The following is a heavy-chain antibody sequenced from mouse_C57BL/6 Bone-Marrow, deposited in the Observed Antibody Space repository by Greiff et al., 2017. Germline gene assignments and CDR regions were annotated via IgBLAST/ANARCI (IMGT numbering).Heavy chain of an antibody. V-gene: IGHV1-15*01. J-gene: IGHJ1*03. Sequence: VQRVESGAELVRPGASVTLSCKASGYTFTDYEMHWVKQTPVHGLEWIGAIDPETGGTAYNQKFKGKAILTADKSSSTAYMELRSLTSEDSAVYYCTRRYYGSPSYWYFDVWGTGTTVTVSS. CDR2: IDPETGGT. CDR3: TRRYYGSPSYWYFDV. D-gene: IGHD1-1*01. CDR1: GYTFTDYE.